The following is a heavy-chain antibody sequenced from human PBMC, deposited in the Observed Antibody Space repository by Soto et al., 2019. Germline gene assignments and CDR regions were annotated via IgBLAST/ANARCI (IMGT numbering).Heavy chain of an antibody. CDR2: INGRGIGT. CDR1: GFTFSTYA. V-gene: IGHV3-23*01. CDR3: ASKRVKGAFDI. Sequence: GGSLRLSCAASGFTFSTYAMTWVRQAPGKGLEWVSTINGRGIGTYYADSVKGRFTISRDNSKNTLYLQMNSLRAEDTAVYYCASKRVKGAFDIWGQGTMVTVSS. J-gene: IGHJ3*02.